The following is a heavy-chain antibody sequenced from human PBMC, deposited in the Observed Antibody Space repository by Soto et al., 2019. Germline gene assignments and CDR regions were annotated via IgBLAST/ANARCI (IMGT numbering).Heavy chain of an antibody. Sequence: SETLSLTCTFSGGSISPGGSLTSLDFFWSWNRQPPGKGPGWVGYISHGGTTYYNPSLNSRVTISVDASKNLFSLRLSSVTAADAAVYYCARQPLSIASRPSGNYYFYYGMDVWGQGTTVTVSS. CDR3: ARQPLSIASRPSGNYYFYYGMDV. D-gene: IGHD6-6*01. CDR2: ISHGGTT. CDR1: GGSISPGGSLTSLDFF. J-gene: IGHJ6*02. V-gene: IGHV4-30-4*01.